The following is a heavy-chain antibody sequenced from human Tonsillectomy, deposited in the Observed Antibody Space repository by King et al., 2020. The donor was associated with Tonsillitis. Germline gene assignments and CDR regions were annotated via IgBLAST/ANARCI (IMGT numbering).Heavy chain of an antibody. D-gene: IGHD4-17*01. Sequence: VQLVESGAEVKKPGESLRISCTGSGYSFSNYWITWVRQMPGKGLEWMGRIDPSDSYTNYSPSFHGHVTISADKSTTTAYLQWSSLKASDTAIYYCARHAGPYGDAFWYFDLWGRGTLVTVSS. V-gene: IGHV5-10-1*03. CDR2: IDPSDSYT. CDR1: GYSFSNYW. J-gene: IGHJ2*01. CDR3: ARHAGPYGDAFWYFDL.